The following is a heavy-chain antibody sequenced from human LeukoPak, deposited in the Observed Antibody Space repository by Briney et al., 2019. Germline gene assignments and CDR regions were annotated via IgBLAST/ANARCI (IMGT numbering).Heavy chain of an antibody. D-gene: IGHD3-9*01. Sequence: PGGSLRLSCAASGFTFSSYAMSWVRQAPGKGLEWVSAISGSGGSTYYADSVKGRFTISRDNSKNTLYLQMNSLRAEDTAVYYCATYGPDILTGPLGYWGQGTLVTVSS. CDR3: ATYGPDILTGPLGY. CDR2: ISGSGGST. V-gene: IGHV3-23*01. J-gene: IGHJ4*02. CDR1: GFTFSSYA.